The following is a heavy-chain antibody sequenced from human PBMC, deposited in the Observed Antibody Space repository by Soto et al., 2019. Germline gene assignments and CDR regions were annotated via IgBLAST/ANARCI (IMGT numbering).Heavy chain of an antibody. J-gene: IGHJ5*02. D-gene: IGHD1-7*01. CDR3: ARQGELENWFDP. CDR2: IYYSGST. Sequence: NPSETLSLTCTVSGGSISSYYWSWIRQPPGKGLEWIGYIYYSGSTNYNPSLKSRVTISVDTSKNQFSLKLSSVTAADTAVYYCARQGELENWFDPWGQGTLVTVSS. V-gene: IGHV4-59*08. CDR1: GGSISSYY.